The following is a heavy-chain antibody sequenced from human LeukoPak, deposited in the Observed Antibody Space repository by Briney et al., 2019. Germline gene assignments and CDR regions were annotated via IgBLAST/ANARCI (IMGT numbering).Heavy chain of an antibody. CDR2: ISSSGNYI. CDR1: GFTFSSYT. D-gene: IGHD6-19*01. V-gene: IGHV3-21*01. Sequence: PGGALRLSCAASGFTFSSYTMNWVRQDPGKGLEWVSSISSSGNYIYQADSLKGRFTISRDNAKNSLYLQMNSLRAEDRAVYYCARGGAGYYFDHWGQGTLVTVSS. J-gene: IGHJ4*02. CDR3: ARGGAGYYFDH.